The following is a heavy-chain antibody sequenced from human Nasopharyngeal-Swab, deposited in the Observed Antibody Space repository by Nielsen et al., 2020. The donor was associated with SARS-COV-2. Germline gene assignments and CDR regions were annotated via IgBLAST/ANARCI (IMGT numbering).Heavy chain of an antibody. J-gene: IGHJ5*02. CDR3: ASNYYDSSGYHYWFDP. D-gene: IGHD3-22*01. Sequence: GSLRLSCTVSGDSFSSSSYYWAWIRQPPGKGLEWIGSFSHTGTNYYNLSLKSRVTLSVDTSKNHFSLRLSSVTAADTAVYYCASNYYDSSGYHYWFDPWGQGTLVSVSS. V-gene: IGHV4-39*02. CDR1: GDSFSSSSYY. CDR2: FSHTGTN.